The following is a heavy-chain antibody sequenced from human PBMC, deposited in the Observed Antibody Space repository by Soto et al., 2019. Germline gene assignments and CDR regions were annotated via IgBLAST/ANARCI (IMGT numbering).Heavy chain of an antibody. D-gene: IGHD6-19*01. V-gene: IGHV4-59*01. J-gene: IGHJ4*02. Sequence: SETMSLTCTVAGGSISGYYWSWIRQNPGKGLEWIGYIYYSGSTNYNPSLKSRVTISVDTSKNQFSLKLSSVTAADTAVYYCARDRGVSSSGWYYFDYWGQGTLVTVSS. CDR1: GGSISGYY. CDR3: ARDRGVSSSGWYYFDY. CDR2: IYYSGST.